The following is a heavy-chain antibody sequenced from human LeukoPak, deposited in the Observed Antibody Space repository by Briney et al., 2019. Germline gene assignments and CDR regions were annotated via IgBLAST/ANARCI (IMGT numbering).Heavy chain of an antibody. Sequence: GESLKISCKGSGYSFTSYGISWVRQAPGQGLEWMGWISAYNGNTNYAQKLQGRVTMTTDTSTSTAYMELRSLRSDDTAVYYCARDLLRENFDYWGQGTLVTVSS. J-gene: IGHJ4*02. CDR3: ARDLLRENFDY. D-gene: IGHD4-17*01. CDR1: GYSFTSYG. CDR2: ISAYNGNT. V-gene: IGHV1-18*01.